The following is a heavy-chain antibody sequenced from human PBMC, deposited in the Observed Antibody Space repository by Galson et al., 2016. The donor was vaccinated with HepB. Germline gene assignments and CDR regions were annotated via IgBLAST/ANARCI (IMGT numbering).Heavy chain of an antibody. CDR2: ISANNDNT. CDR1: GYSFRSYG. Sequence: SVKVSCKASGYSFRSYGINWVRQAPGQGLEWMGWISANNDNTNYTQKFQGRVTMTTDTSTDTAYMELRSLRPDDTAVYYCARPSWPSILMVREPFDIWGQGTMVTGSS. D-gene: IGHD2-8*01. V-gene: IGHV1-18*01. CDR3: ARPSWPSILMVREPFDI. J-gene: IGHJ3*02.